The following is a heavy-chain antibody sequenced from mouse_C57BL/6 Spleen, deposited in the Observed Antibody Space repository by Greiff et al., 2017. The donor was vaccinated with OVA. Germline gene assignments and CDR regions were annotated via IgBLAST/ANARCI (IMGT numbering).Heavy chain of an antibody. Sequence: VQLQQSGPGLVKPSQSLSLTCSVTGYSITSGYYWNWIRQFPGNKLEWMGYISYDGGNNYNPSLKNRISITRDTSKNQFFLKLNSVTTEDTATYYCARRDDGYPWFAYWGQGTLVTVSA. D-gene: IGHD2-3*01. CDR1: GYSITSGYY. J-gene: IGHJ3*01. V-gene: IGHV3-6*01. CDR3: ARRDDGYPWFAY. CDR2: ISYDGGN.